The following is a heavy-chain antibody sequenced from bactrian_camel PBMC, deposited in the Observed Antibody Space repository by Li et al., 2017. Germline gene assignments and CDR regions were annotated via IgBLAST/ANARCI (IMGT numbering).Heavy chain of an antibody. CDR2: IWTNGGTT. CDR1: GFTFSAAC. V-gene: IGHV3S40*01. Sequence: VQLVESGGDSVQVGGSLRLSCAASGFTFSAACMGWFRQTSGKEREGVAVIWTNGGTTYYADSVKGRFTISHDNAKNSVDPQMNSLKPDDTAVYYCAATGRMLSVAGCRTQGTQVTVS. J-gene: IGHJ4*01. D-gene: IGHD1*01.